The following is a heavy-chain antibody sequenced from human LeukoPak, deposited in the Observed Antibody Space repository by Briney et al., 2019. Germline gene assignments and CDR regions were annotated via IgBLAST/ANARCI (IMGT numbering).Heavy chain of an antibody. V-gene: IGHV3-21*01. J-gene: IGHJ6*03. D-gene: IGHD1-26*01. CDR3: ARDPYSGSYGPYYYYYMDV. Sequence: KPGGSLRLSCATSGFTFSSYSMTWVRQAPGKGLDWVSSINSYSSDIYYADSVKGRSTISRDNAKNSLYLQMDSLRVEDTAVYYCARDPYSGSYGPYYYYYMDVWGKGTTVTISS. CDR2: INSYSSDI. CDR1: GFTFSSYS.